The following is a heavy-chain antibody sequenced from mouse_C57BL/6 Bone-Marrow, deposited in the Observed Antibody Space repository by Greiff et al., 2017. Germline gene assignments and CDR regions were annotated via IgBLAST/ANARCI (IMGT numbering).Heavy chain of an antibody. D-gene: IGHD1-1*02. CDR2: IHPNSGST. J-gene: IGHJ4*01. CDR1: GYTFTSYW. Sequence: VQLQQSGAELVKPGASVKLSCKASGYTFTSYWMHWVKQRPGQGLEWIGMIHPNSGSTNYNEKFKSKATLTVDKSSSTAYMQLSSLTSEDSAVXYCAREPFGGYPYYYAMDYWGQGTSVTVSS. CDR3: AREPFGGYPYYYAMDY. V-gene: IGHV1-64*01.